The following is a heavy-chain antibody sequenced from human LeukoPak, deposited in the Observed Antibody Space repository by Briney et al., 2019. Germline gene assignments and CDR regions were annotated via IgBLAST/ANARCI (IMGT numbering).Heavy chain of an antibody. D-gene: IGHD3-9*01. J-gene: IGHJ6*02. Sequence: GGSLRLSCAASGFTFSSYAIHGVRQAPGKGLEWVAVTSYDGGNKYYGDSVKGRFTISRDNSKSTLYLEVSSLRAEDTAVYYCARGGYFDILTGYYQTQYYYPMDVWGRGTTVTVSS. CDR2: TSYDGGNK. CDR1: GFTFSSYA. V-gene: IGHV3-30*04. CDR3: ARGGYFDILTGYYQTQYYYPMDV.